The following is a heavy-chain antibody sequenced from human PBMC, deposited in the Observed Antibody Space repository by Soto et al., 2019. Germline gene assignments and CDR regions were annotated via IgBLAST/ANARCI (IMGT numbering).Heavy chain of an antibody. V-gene: IGHV3-30*18. CDR2: ISYDGSNK. Sequence: GGSLRLSCAASGFTFSSYGMHWVRQAPGKGLEWVAVISYDGSNKYYADSVKGRFTISRDNSKNTLYLQMNSLRAEDTAVYYCAKDLSGSHLQIDYWGQGTLVTVSS. CDR1: GFTFSSYG. D-gene: IGHD5-12*01. CDR3: AKDLSGSHLQIDY. J-gene: IGHJ4*02.